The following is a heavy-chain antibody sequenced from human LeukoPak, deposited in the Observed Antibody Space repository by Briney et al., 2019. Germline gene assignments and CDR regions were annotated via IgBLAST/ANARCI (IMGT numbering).Heavy chain of an antibody. CDR2: VSCNSGSI. Sequence: SLRLSCAGSGFTFDEHAMPWVRQAPAKGLDRVSGVSCNSGSIAYADSVKGRFTISRDNAKNLLFLQMSSLRAADTALYYCVKGHCSSSSCFPNYYYYMDVWGTGTTVTVSS. D-gene: IGHD2-15*01. V-gene: IGHV3-9*01. J-gene: IGHJ6*03. CDR1: GFTFDEHA. CDR3: VKGHCSSSSCFPNYYYYMDV.